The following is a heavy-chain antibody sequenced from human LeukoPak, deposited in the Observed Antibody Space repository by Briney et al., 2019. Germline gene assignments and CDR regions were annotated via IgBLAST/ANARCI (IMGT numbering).Heavy chain of an antibody. CDR1: GFTFSTYA. J-gene: IGHJ4*02. D-gene: IGHD5-12*01. V-gene: IGHV3-23*01. Sequence: GGSLRLSCAASGFTFSTYAMSWVRQAPGKGLGWVSAVHGSGSDTYYADSVKGRFTISRDNSKNTLYLHMNSLRAEDTAIYYCAKTSRGNSGYDSPFDYWGQGTLVTVSS. CDR2: VHGSGSDT. CDR3: AKTSRGNSGYDSPFDY.